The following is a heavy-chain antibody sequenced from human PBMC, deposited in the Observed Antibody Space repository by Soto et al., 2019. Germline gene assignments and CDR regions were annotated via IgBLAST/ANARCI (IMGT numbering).Heavy chain of an antibody. CDR3: ARAWIAARPTLDSYYYYCMDV. J-gene: IGHJ6*02. V-gene: IGHV1-2*04. CDR2: INPNSGGT. D-gene: IGHD6-6*01. Sequence: ASVKVSCKASGYTFTGYYMHWVRQAPGQGLEWMGWINPNSGGTNYAQKFQGWVTMTRDTSISTAYMELSRLRSDDTAVYYCARAWIAARPTLDSYYYYCMDVWGQGTTVTVSS. CDR1: GYTFTGYY.